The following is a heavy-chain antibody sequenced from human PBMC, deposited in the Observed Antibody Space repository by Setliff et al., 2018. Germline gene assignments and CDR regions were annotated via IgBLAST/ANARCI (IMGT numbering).Heavy chain of an antibody. Sequence: PGGSLRLSCAASGFTVTDNYMSWVRQAPGKGLEWVSIIYSGGSTYYGDSVMGRFTISRDKSKNTVYLQMDSLRPEDTAVYYCAKVKKQLIRGSGLDLWGQGTLVTVSS. CDR1: GFTVTDNY. CDR2: IYSGGST. J-gene: IGHJ5*02. CDR3: AKVKKQLIRGSGLDL. D-gene: IGHD3-10*01. V-gene: IGHV3-66*01.